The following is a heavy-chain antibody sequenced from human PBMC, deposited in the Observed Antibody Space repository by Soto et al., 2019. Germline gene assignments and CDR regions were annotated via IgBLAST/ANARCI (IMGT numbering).Heavy chain of an antibody. D-gene: IGHD3-22*01. J-gene: IGHJ4*02. CDR2: IDPSDFQT. V-gene: IGHV5-10-1*01. CDR1: GYSFAGYW. Sequence: PRGCPMISCKGSGYSFAGYWITWVRQQPGQGLEWMGRIDPSDFQTYNSPSFRDDVTLLVTKSITTLFLHWSSLRASDTAIYSCARKMYDSDTGPKLQDYFDSWGQGTLVTVSS. CDR3: ARKMYDSDTGPKLQDYFDS.